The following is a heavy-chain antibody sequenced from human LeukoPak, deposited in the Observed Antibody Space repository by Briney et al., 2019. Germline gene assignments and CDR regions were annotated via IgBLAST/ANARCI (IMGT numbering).Heavy chain of an antibody. CDR1: GYTFTSYD. CDR3: ARGRPYYDFWSGHIDY. V-gene: IGHV1-8*03. CDR2: MNPNSGNT. Sequence: GASVKVSCKASGYTFTSYDINWVRQATGQGLEWMGWMNPNSGNTGYAQKFQGRVTITRSTSISTAYMELSSLRSEDTAVYYCARGRPYYDFWSGHIDYWGQGTLVTFSS. D-gene: IGHD3-3*01. J-gene: IGHJ4*02.